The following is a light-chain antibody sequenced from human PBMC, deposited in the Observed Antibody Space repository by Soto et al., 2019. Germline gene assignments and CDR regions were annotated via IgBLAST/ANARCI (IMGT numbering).Light chain of an antibody. Sequence: QSVLTQPPSVSAAPGQKVTISCSGSSSNIGSDFVSWYQQLPGTAPQLLIYENNKRPSGIPDRFSGSKSATSATLGITGLPTGDEADYYCAAWDTSLSGGVFGGGTKLTVL. CDR2: ENN. V-gene: IGLV1-51*02. J-gene: IGLJ3*02. CDR1: SSNIGSDF. CDR3: AAWDTSLSGGV.